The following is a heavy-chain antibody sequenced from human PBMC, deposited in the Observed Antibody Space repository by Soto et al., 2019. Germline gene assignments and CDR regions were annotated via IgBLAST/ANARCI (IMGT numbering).Heavy chain of an antibody. D-gene: IGHD7-27*01. CDR3: AKDLLHWGRTIFDY. V-gene: IGHV3-9*01. CDR2: ISWNSGSI. J-gene: IGHJ4*01. Sequence: EVQLVESGGGLVQPGRSLRLSCAASGFTFDDYAIHWVRQAPGKGLEWVSGISWNSGSIGYADSVKGRFTISRDNAKNSLYLQMNSLRAEDTALYYCAKDLLHWGRTIFDYWGQGTLVTVSS. CDR1: GFTFDDYA.